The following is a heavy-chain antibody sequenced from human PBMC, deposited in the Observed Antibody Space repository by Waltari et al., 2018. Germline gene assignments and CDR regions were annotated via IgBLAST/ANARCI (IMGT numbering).Heavy chain of an antibody. J-gene: IGHJ5*02. V-gene: IGHV3-23*01. CDR2: ISGSGGST. D-gene: IGHD3-3*01. CDR3: AKQHPQWYDFWSGYFA. CDR1: GFTFSSYA. Sequence: EVQLLESGGGLVQPGGSLRLSCAASGFTFSSYAMSWVRQAPGKGLEWVSAISGSGGSTYYADSVKGRFTISRDNSKNTLYLQMNSLRAEDTAVYYCAKQHPQWYDFWSGYFAWGQGTLVTVSS.